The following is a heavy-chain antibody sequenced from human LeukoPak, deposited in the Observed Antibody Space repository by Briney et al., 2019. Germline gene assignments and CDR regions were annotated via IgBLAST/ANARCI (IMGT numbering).Heavy chain of an antibody. J-gene: IGHJ5*02. V-gene: IGHV3-23*01. CDR1: GFTFSSYA. CDR3: ARGVSGLPSYNWFDP. CDR2: ISGSGGST. D-gene: IGHD2/OR15-2a*01. Sequence: GGSLRLSCAASGFTFSSYAMSWVRQAPGKGLEWVSAISGSGGSTYYADSVKGRLTISRDNSKNTLYLQMNSLRAEDTAVYYCARGVSGLPSYNWFDPWGQGTLVTVSS.